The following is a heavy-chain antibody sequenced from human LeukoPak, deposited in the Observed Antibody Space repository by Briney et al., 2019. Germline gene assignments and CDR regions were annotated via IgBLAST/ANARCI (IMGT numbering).Heavy chain of an antibody. Sequence: GRSLRLSCAASRFTFSSYGTHWVRQAPGKGLEWVAVISYDGSDKYYADSVKGRFTISRDNAKNSLYLQMNSLRAEDTAVYYCAELGITMIGGVWGKGTTVTISS. CDR1: RFTFSSYG. J-gene: IGHJ6*04. D-gene: IGHD3-10*02. CDR2: ISYDGSDK. CDR3: AELGITMIGGV. V-gene: IGHV3-30*18.